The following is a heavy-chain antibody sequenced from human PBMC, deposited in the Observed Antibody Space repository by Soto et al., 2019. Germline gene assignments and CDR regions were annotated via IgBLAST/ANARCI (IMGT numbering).Heavy chain of an antibody. CDR2: IFDSAIT. V-gene: IGHV4-59*12. Sequence: SETLSLTCSVPGGSITNSYWSWIRQPPGQGLEWIGYIFDSAITRYNPSLKSRVTMSMDTSQNQFSLKLSSVTAADTAVYYCAREVEPHGAFDIWGQGTMVTVSS. J-gene: IGHJ3*02. D-gene: IGHD1-1*01. CDR3: AREVEPHGAFDI. CDR1: GGSITNSY.